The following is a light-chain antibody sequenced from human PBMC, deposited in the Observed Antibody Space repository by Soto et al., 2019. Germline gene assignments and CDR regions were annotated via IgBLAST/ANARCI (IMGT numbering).Light chain of an antibody. Sequence: EIVLTQSPGTLSLSPGERATLSCRASQSVSSSYLAWYQQKSGQAPRLLIYGASSRATGIPDRFSGSGSGKDFTLTISRLEPEDFAVYYCQQYGSSPLFTFVPGTKVDMK. CDR2: GAS. V-gene: IGKV3-20*01. J-gene: IGKJ3*01. CDR1: QSVSSSY. CDR3: QQYGSSPLFT.